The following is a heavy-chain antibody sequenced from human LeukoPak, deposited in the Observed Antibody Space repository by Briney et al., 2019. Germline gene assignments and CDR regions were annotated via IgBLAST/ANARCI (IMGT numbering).Heavy chain of an antibody. V-gene: IGHV3-23*01. CDR2: ICGGGGST. Sequence: QSGGSLCLSCAVSGFSFSSYAMSWVRQAPGKGLEWVSAICGGGGSTYYADSVKGRFTTSRVNTKNTQYLQMHSLVAEATAAYYCAKCPYSSSWYAYLDNSGQGTLGTVSS. J-gene: IGHJ4*02. CDR3: AKCPYSSSWYAYLDN. CDR1: GFSFSSYA. D-gene: IGHD6-13*01.